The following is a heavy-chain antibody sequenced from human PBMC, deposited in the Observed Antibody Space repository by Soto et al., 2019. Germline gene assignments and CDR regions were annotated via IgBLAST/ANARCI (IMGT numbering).Heavy chain of an antibody. CDR3: SSPIAASPVYPYYYYMDV. CDR2: ISSSSSYI. CDR1: GFTFSSYS. D-gene: IGHD6-6*01. Sequence: EVQLVESGGGLVKPGGSLRLSCAASGFTFSSYSMNWVRQAPGKGLEWVSSISSSSSYIYYADSVKGRFTISRDNAKNSLYLQMNSLRAVDTAVYYLSSPIAASPVYPYYYYMDVWGKGTTVTVSS. V-gene: IGHV3-21*01. J-gene: IGHJ6*03.